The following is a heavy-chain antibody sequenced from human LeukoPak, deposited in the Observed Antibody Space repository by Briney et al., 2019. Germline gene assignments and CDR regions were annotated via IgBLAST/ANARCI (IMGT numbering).Heavy chain of an antibody. Sequence: SETLSLTCTVSGGSISSSGHYWGWIRQPPGKGLEWIASIYYSGSTYYNPSLKSRVTISVDTSKNQPSLKLSSLTAADTAVYYCARHEYSGSYYGLSWFDPWGQGTLVTVSS. CDR1: GGSISSSGHY. V-gene: IGHV4-39*01. CDR3: ARHEYSGSYYGLSWFDP. D-gene: IGHD1-26*01. J-gene: IGHJ5*02. CDR2: IYYSGST.